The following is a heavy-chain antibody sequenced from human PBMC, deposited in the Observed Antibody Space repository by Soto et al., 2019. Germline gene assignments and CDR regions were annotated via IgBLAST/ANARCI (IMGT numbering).Heavy chain of an antibody. V-gene: IGHV3-48*01. J-gene: IGHJ4*02. D-gene: IGHD4-17*01. CDR3: ARDLNYGLFDY. CDR2: ISSSSSTI. Sequence: EVQLVESGGGLVQPGGSLRLSCAASGFTFSSYSLNWVRQAPGKGLEWVSYISSSSSTIYYADSVKGRFTISRDNAKNSLDLQMNRLSAEDTAVYYCARDLNYGLFDYWGQGTLVTVSS. CDR1: GFTFSSYS.